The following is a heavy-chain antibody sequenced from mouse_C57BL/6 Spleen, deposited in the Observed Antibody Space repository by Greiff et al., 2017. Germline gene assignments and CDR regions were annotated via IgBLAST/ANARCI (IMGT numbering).Heavy chain of an antibody. CDR1: GFTFSDYY. D-gene: IGHD1-1*01. Sequence: EVKLVESEGGLVQPGSSMKLSCTASGFTFSDYYMAWVRQVPEKGLEWVANINYDGSSTYYLDSLKSRFIISRDNAKNILYLQMSSLKSEDTATYYCARGGTVVDFDYWGQGTTRTVSS. V-gene: IGHV5-16*01. CDR2: INYDGSST. J-gene: IGHJ2*01. CDR3: ARGGTVVDFDY.